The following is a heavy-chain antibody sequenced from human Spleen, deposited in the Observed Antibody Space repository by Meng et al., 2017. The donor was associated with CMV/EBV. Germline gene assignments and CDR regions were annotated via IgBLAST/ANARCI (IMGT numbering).Heavy chain of an antibody. Sequence: ASVKVSCKASGYTFTSYGISWVRQAPGQGLEWMGWISAYNGNTNYAQKLQGRVTMITDTSTSTAYMELRSLRSDDAAVYYCARDLIVSYDFWSARPQPAGYWGQGTLVTVPQ. J-gene: IGHJ4*02. CDR2: ISAYNGNT. V-gene: IGHV1-18*01. CDR1: GYTFTSYG. D-gene: IGHD3-3*01. CDR3: ARDLIVSYDFWSARPQPAGY.